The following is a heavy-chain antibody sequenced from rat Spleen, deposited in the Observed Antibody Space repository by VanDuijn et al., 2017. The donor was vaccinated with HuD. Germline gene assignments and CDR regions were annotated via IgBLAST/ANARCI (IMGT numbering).Heavy chain of an antibody. CDR1: GFTFSNYG. D-gene: IGHD1-11*01. Sequence: EVQLVESDGGLVQPGRSLKLSCAASGFTFSNYGMHWIRQAPGKGLEWVASISNAAGKVYYPDSVKGRFTISRDTVQNILYLQMDSLRSEDTATYYCATEGAYYGGYLPFAYWGQGTLVTVSS. CDR2: ISNAAGKV. J-gene: IGHJ3*01. CDR3: ATEGAYYGGYLPFAY. V-gene: IGHV5S13*01.